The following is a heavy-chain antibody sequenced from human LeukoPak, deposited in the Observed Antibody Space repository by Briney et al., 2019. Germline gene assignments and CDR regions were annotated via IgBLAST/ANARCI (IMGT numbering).Heavy chain of an antibody. CDR1: GFTFSSYS. CDR3: ARRREYGDPDH. D-gene: IGHD4-17*01. J-gene: IGHJ4*02. CDR2: ISSSSSTI. Sequence: GGSLRLSCAASGFTFSSYSMNWVRQAPGKGLEWVSYISSSSSTIYYADSVKGRFTISRDNAKNSLYLQMNSLRAEDTAVYYCARRREYGDPDHWGQGTLVTVSS. V-gene: IGHV3-48*04.